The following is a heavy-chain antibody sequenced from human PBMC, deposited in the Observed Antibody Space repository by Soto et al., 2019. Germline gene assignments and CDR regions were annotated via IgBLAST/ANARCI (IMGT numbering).Heavy chain of an antibody. V-gene: IGHV4-31*01. J-gene: IGHJ6*02. CDR1: GGSISSGDYY. Sequence: QVQLQESGPGLVKPSQTLSLTCTVSGGSISSGDYYWSWIRQHPGKGLEWIGYIYYSGNTYYNPSLKSPVTIXXDXSXXQFSLKLSSVTAADTAVYYCARADMIRTFYYGMDVWGQGTTVTVSS. CDR2: IYYSGNT. CDR3: ARADMIRTFYYGMDV. D-gene: IGHD3-16*01.